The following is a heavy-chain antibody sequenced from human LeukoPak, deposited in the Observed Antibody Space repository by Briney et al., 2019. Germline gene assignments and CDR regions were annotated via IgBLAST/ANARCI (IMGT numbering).Heavy chain of an antibody. Sequence: GASVKVSCKASGYTFTSYGISWVRQAPGQGLEWMGWISAYNGNTNYAQKLQGRVTMTTDTSTSTAYMELRSLRSDDTAVYYCARDYVHYGGNSADAFDIWGQGTMVTVSS. V-gene: IGHV1-18*01. CDR3: ARDYVHYGGNSADAFDI. J-gene: IGHJ3*02. CDR2: ISAYNGNT. D-gene: IGHD4-23*01. CDR1: GYTFTSYG.